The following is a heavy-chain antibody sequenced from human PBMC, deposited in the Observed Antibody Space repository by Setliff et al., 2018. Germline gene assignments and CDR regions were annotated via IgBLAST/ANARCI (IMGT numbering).Heavy chain of an antibody. CDR1: GGSISSSSYY. Sequence: SETLSLTCTVSGGSISSSSYYWGWIRQPPGKGLEWIGSIYYSGSTYYNPSLKSRVTISVDTSKNQFSLKLSSVTAADTAVYFCSWRETYYNFWSGYYAYWGQGTLVTVSS. D-gene: IGHD3-3*01. V-gene: IGHV4-39*07. CDR2: IYYSGST. CDR3: SWRETYYNFWSGYYAY. J-gene: IGHJ4*02.